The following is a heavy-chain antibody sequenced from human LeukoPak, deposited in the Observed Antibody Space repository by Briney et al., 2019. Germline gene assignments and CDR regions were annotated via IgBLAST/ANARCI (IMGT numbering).Heavy chain of an antibody. D-gene: IGHD3-9*01. CDR2: INPNSGST. CDR1: GYTFTGYY. J-gene: IGHJ3*02. Sequence: ASVKVSCKASGYTFTGYYMHWVRQAPGQGLEWMGWINPNSGSTNYAQKFQGRVTMTRDTSISTAYMELSRLRSDDTAVYYCARVSYDILTGYFHDAFDIWGQGTKVTVSS. CDR3: ARVSYDILTGYFHDAFDI. V-gene: IGHV1-2*02.